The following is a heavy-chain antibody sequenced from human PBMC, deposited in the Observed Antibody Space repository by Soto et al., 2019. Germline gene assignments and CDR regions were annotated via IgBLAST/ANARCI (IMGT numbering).Heavy chain of an antibody. CDR2: INHSGST. D-gene: IGHD2-2*03. Sequence: PSETLSLTCAVYGGSFSGYYWSWIRQPPGKGLEWIGEINHSGSTNYNPSLKSRVTISVDTSKNQFSLKLSSVTAADTAVYYCARGPGVGYSSSTSCQTSAYYFDYWGQGTLVTVSS. J-gene: IGHJ4*02. V-gene: IGHV4-34*01. CDR1: GGSFSGYY. CDR3: ARGPGVGYSSSTSCQTSAYYFDY.